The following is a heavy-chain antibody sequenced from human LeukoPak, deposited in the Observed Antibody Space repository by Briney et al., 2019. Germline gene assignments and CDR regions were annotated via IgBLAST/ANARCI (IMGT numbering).Heavy chain of an antibody. V-gene: IGHV4-59*01. CDR3: ARSSIWKDESFDM. Sequence: SETLSLTCTVSGGSISSYYWSWIRQPPGEGPEWIGYIYESGSTNYSPSLKSRVTISVDTSKNHFSLNLRDVTAADTAVYYCARSSIWKDESFDMWGQGTIVSVS. CDR2: IYESGST. CDR1: GGSISSYY. J-gene: IGHJ3*02. D-gene: IGHD6-6*01.